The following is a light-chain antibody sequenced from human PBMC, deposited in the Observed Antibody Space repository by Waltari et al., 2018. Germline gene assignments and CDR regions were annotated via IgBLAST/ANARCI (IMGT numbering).Light chain of an antibody. CDR3: QTGGHGTWV. J-gene: IGLJ3*02. CDR1: SGHRSTV. CDR2: VNSDGSH. V-gene: IGLV4-69*01. Sequence: QLVLTQSPSASASLGASVKLPCTLSSGHRSTVIAWHPQQPEKGPRYLMKVNSDGSHSKGDEIPDRFSGSSSGAVRYLTISSLQSEDEADYYCQTGGHGTWVFGGGTKLTVL.